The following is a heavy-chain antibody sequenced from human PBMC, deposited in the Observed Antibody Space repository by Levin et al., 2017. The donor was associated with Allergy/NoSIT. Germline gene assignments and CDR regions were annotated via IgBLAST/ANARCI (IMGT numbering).Heavy chain of an antibody. CDR2: TYYRSKWYN. CDR1: GDSVSSNSAA. J-gene: IGHJ3*02. Sequence: SETLSLTCAISGDSVSSNSAAWNWIRQSPSRGLEWLGRTYYRSKWYNDYAVSVTSRITINPDTSKNQFSLQLNSVTPEDTAVYYCARDLDLDEGREAGGAFDIWGQGTMVTVSS. V-gene: IGHV6-1*01. D-gene: IGHD1-26*01. CDR3: ARDLDLDEGREAGGAFDI.